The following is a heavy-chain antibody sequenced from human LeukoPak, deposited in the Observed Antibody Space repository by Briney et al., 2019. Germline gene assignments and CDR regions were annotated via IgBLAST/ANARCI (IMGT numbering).Heavy chain of an antibody. CDR1: GYTLTSYG. CDR2: ISAYNGNT. D-gene: IGHD2-2*01. V-gene: IGHV1-18*01. CDR3: ARGRIVVVPAALYYMDV. Sequence: ASVKVSCKASGYTLTSYGISWVRQAPGQGLEWMGWISAYNGNTNYAQKLQGRVTMTTDTSTSTAYMELGSLRSDDTAVYYCARGRIVVVPAALYYMDVWGKGTTVTVSS. J-gene: IGHJ6*03.